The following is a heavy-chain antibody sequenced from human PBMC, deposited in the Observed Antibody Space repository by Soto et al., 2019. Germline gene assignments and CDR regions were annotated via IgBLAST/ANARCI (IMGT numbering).Heavy chain of an antibody. J-gene: IGHJ4*02. CDR3: AREMRRDYYDSSGASVDY. Sequence: SETLSLTCTVSGGSIGGYYWGWIRQPPGKGLEWIGYIYYSGSTKYNPSLRSRVTISVDTSKNQFSLKLSYVTAADTAVYYCAREMRRDYYDSSGASVDYWGQGNLVT. CDR2: IYYSGST. CDR1: GGSIGGYY. V-gene: IGHV4-59*01. D-gene: IGHD3-22*01.